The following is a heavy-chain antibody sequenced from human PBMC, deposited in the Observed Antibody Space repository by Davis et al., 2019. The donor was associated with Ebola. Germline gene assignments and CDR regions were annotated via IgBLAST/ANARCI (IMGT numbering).Heavy chain of an antibody. D-gene: IGHD1-1*01. Sequence: ASVKASCKASGYTFTSYYMHWVRQAPGQGLEWMGIINPSGGSTSYAQKFQGRVTMTTDTSTSTAYMEVGSLRSDDTAVYYCARAQFPTTSDHWGQGTLVIVSS. CDR3: ARAQFPTTSDH. V-gene: IGHV1-46*01. J-gene: IGHJ4*02. CDR2: INPSGGST. CDR1: GYTFTSYY.